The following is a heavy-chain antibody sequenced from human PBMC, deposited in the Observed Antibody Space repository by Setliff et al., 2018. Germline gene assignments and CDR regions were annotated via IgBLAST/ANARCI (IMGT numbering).Heavy chain of an antibody. Sequence: ASVKVSCKASGYTFTNCGFHWLRQAPGQGLEWMAMIITSTGKTSYAQKFQGRVTVTTDTYTGTGYMELRSLRSDDTAMYFCARFGGSCSSSSCYASDLWGQGTMVTVSS. CDR3: ARFGGSCSSSSCYASDL. V-gene: IGHV1-18*01. D-gene: IGHD2-2*01. J-gene: IGHJ3*01. CDR1: GYTFTNCG. CDR2: IITSTGKT.